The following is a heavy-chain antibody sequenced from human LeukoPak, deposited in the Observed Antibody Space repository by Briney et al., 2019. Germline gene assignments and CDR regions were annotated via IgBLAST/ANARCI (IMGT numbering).Heavy chain of an antibody. Sequence: SETLSLTCSVSGGSINSGYWSWIRQPPGKGLEWIGLLYPSGSTNYNPSLKSRVTISVDTSKNQFSLQLTSVTAADTAVYYCARAVAGTLVRFDYWGQGTLVTVSS. CDR2: LYPSGST. CDR1: GGSINSGY. V-gene: IGHV4-4*08. CDR3: ARAVAGTLVRFDY. D-gene: IGHD6-19*01. J-gene: IGHJ4*02.